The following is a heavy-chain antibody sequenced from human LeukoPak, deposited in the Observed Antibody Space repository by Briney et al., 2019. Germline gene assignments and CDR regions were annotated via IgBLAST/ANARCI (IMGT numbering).Heavy chain of an antibody. CDR2: IYYSGST. CDR3: ARRVTTLDYFDY. V-gene: IGHV4-39*01. J-gene: IGHJ4*02. Sequence: PSETLSLTCTVSGGSISSSSYYWGWIRQPPGEGLEWIGSIYYSGSTYYNPSLKSRVTISVDTSKNQFSLKLSSVTAADTAVYYCARRVTTLDYFDYWGQGTLVTVSS. CDR1: GGSISSSSYY. D-gene: IGHD3-10*02.